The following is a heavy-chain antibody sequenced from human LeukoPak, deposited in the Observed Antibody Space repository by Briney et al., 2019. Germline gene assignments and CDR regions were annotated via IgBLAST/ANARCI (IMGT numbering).Heavy chain of an antibody. V-gene: IGHV3-30*18. CDR3: AKPLAVAGLDFDY. J-gene: IGHJ4*02. CDR1: GFTFSSYG. Sequence: AGGSLRLSCAASGFTFSSYGMHWVRQARGKGLEWVAVISYDGSNKYYADSVKGRFTISRDNSKNTLYLQMNSLRAEDTAVYYCAKPLAVAGLDFDYWGQGTLVTVSS. CDR2: ISYDGSNK. D-gene: IGHD6-19*01.